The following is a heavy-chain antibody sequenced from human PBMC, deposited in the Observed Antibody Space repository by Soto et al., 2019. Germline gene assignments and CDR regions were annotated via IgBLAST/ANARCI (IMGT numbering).Heavy chain of an antibody. Sequence: PGGSLRLSCVASGFTFSSYSMSWVRQAPGKGLEWVSGFRSGGDDGTTYYADSVKGRFTISGDNSKNTLFLQMNSLRAEDTAIYYCAKKVNSGPGSQYFDYWGQGTLVTVSS. V-gene: IGHV3-23*01. CDR2: FRSGGDDGTT. J-gene: IGHJ4*02. CDR1: GFTFSSYS. CDR3: AKKVNSGPGSQYFDY. D-gene: IGHD3-10*01.